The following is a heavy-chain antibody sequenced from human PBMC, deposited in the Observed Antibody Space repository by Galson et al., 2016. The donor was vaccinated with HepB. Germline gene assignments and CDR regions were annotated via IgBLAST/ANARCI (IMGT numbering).Heavy chain of an antibody. CDR3: AREFGPDV. J-gene: IGHJ6*02. D-gene: IGHD3-16*01. CDR2: ISASGDDT. CDR1: GFTFRSSA. V-gene: IGHV3-23*01. Sequence: SLRLSCAASGFTFRSSAMSWVRQTPGKGLEWVSAISASGDDTHYADAVKGRFTISRDNAKNSLYLQMNSLRAEDTAVYYCAREFGPDVWGQGTTVAVSS.